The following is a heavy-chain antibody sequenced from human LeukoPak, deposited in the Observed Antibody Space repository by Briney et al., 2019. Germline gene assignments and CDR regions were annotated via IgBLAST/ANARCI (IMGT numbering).Heavy chain of an antibody. J-gene: IGHJ4*02. CDR3: ASPYYDSSGYYYGLGY. CDR2: VSGSGGST. CDR1: GFTFSSSA. V-gene: IGHV3-23*01. Sequence: QSGGSLRLSCAASGFTFSSSAMSWVRQAPGKGLEWVSGVSGSGGSTYYADSVKGRFTISRDNAKNSLYLQMNSLRAEDTAVYYCASPYYDSSGYYYGLGYWGQGTLVTVSS. D-gene: IGHD3-22*01.